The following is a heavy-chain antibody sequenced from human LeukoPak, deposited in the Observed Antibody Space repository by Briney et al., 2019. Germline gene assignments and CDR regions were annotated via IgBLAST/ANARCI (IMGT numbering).Heavy chain of an antibody. CDR2: ISYDGSNK. V-gene: IGHV3-30*18. D-gene: IGHD3-10*01. Sequence: GGSLRLSCAASGFTFSSYGMHWVRQAPGRGLEWVAVISYDGSNKYYADSVKGRFTISRDNSKNTLYLQMNSLRAEGTAVYYCAKEKYYYGSGSYPSDYWGQGTLVTVSS. CDR3: AKEKYYYGSGSYPSDY. J-gene: IGHJ4*02. CDR1: GFTFSSYG.